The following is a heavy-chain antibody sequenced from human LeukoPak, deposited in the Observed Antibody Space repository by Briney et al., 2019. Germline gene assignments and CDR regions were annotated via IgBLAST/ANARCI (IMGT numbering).Heavy chain of an antibody. CDR3: ASATQMYASSTSCYTGCAFDI. V-gene: IGHV1-46*01. Sequence: ASVKVSCKASGYTFTSYYMHWVRQAPGQGLEWMGIINPSGGSTSYAQKFQGRVTMTRDMSTSTVYKELSSLRSEDTAVYYCASATQMYASSTSCYTGCAFDIWGQGTMVTVSS. CDR2: INPSGGST. CDR1: GYTFTSYY. D-gene: IGHD2-2*02. J-gene: IGHJ3*02.